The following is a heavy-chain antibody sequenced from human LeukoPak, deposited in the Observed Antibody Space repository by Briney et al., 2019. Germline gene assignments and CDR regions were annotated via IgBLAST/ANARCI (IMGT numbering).Heavy chain of an antibody. J-gene: IGHJ4*02. CDR2: IHYIGNA. V-gene: IGHV4-31*03. D-gene: IGHD3-3*01. CDR1: GDSISTSAYY. Sequence: SENLSLTCTVSGDSISTSAYYWSCIRQRPGTGLEWIAYIHYIGNAYSNPSLETRVTMSVDTSSNRFSLNVASVTAADTAVYYCARVRDDYFFDCWGQGILVTVSS. CDR3: ARVRDDYFFDC.